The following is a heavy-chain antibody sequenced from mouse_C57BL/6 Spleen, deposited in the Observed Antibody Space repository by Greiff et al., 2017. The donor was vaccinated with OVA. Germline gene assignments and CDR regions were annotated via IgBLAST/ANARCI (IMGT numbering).Heavy chain of an antibody. CDR1: GFTFSSYA. J-gene: IGHJ3*01. Sequence: EVQLVESGGGLVKPGGSLKLSCAASGFTFSSYAMSWVRQTPEKRLEWVATISDGGSYTYYPDNVKGRFTISRDNAKNNLYLQMSHLKSEDTAMYYCAREGLLGRGFAYWGQGTLVTVSA. D-gene: IGHD4-1*01. CDR2: ISDGGSYT. CDR3: AREGLLGRGFAY. V-gene: IGHV5-4*01.